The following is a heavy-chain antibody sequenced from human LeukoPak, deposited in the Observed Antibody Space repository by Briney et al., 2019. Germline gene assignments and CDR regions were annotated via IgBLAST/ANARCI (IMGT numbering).Heavy chain of an antibody. CDR1: GGSFSGYY. J-gene: IGHJ4*02. CDR3: ARTPTHLYVWYRAYYFDY. V-gene: IGHV4-34*01. D-gene: IGHD3-16*01. CDR2: INHSGST. Sequence: PSETLSLTCAVYGGSFSGYYWSWIRQPPGKGLEWIGEINHSGSTNYNPSLKSRVTISVDTSKNQFSLKLSSVTAADTAVYYCARTPTHLYVWYRAYYFDYWGQGTLVTVSS.